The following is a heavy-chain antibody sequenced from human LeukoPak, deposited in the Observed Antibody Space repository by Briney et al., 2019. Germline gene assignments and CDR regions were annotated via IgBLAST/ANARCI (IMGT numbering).Heavy chain of an antibody. CDR2: INPNSGGT. V-gene: IGHV1-2*02. J-gene: IGHJ4*02. D-gene: IGHD3-22*01. CDR3: ARVLYYDSSGQPLDY. CDR1: GYTFTGYY. Sequence: AASVTVSFKASGYTFTGYYMHWVRQAPGQGLEWMGWINPNSGGTNYAQKFQGRVTMTRDTSISTAYMELSRLRSDDTAVYYCARVLYYDSSGQPLDYWGQGTLVTVSS.